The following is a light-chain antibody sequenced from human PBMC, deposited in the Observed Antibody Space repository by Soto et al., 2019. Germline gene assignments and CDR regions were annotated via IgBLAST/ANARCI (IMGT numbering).Light chain of an antibody. Sequence: QSVLTQPPSASGTPGQRVTISCSGSSSNVGSNYVYWYHQLPGTAPKLLIYSDDERPSGVPDRFSGSKSGTSASLAISGLRSADEGEYYCATWADSLSGVVFGGGTKVTVL. V-gene: IGLV1-47*02. CDR3: ATWADSLSGVV. CDR2: SDD. J-gene: IGLJ3*02. CDR1: SSNVGSNY.